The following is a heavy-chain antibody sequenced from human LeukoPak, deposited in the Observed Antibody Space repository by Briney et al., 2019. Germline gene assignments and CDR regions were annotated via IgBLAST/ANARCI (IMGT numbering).Heavy chain of an antibody. Sequence: GESLEISCKASEYTFTTHWIGWVRQMPGKGLEWMGVIYPGDSDTRYSPSFEGQVSISADKSITTAYLQWSSLKASDTAIYYCARLLRRVAVAGQPFDFWGQGTLVTVSS. CDR1: EYTFTTHW. CDR3: ARLLRRVAVAGQPFDF. J-gene: IGHJ4*02. CDR2: IYPGDSDT. D-gene: IGHD6-19*01. V-gene: IGHV5-51*01.